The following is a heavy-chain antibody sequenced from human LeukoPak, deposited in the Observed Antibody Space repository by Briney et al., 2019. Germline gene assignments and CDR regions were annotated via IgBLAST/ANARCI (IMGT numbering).Heavy chain of an antibody. V-gene: IGHV3-48*01. CDR3: ARAVATIGNYYYYYMDV. CDR1: GFTFSSYS. D-gene: IGHD5-12*01. CDR2: ISSSSSTI. Sequence: PGGFLRLSCAASGFTFSSYSMNWVRQAPGKGLEWVSYISSSSSTIYYADSVKGRFTISRDNAKNSLYLQMNSLRAEDTAVYYCARAVATIGNYYYYYMDVWGKGTTVTVSS. J-gene: IGHJ6*03.